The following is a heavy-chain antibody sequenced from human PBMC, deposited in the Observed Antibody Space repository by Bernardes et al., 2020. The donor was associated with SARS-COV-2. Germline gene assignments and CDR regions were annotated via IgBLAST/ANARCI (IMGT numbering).Heavy chain of an antibody. V-gene: IGHV3-7*04. CDR1: GFTFSSYW. CDR2: IKQDGSEK. CDR3: ARDGVGYSYGYYYYYGMDV. J-gene: IGHJ6*02. Sequence: GGSLRLSCAASGFTFSSYWMSWVRQAPGKGLEWVANIKQDGSEKYYVDSVKGRFTISRDNAKNSLYLQMNSLRAEDTAVYYCARDGVGYSYGYYYYYGMDVWGQGTTVTVSS. D-gene: IGHD5-18*01.